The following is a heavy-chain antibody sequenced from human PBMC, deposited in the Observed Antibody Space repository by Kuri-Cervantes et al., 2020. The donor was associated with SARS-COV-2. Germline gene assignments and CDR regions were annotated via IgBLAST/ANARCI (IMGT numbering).Heavy chain of an antibody. J-gene: IGHJ4*02. CDR1: GYTFTSYY. CDR2: INPSGGST. D-gene: IGHD3-10*01. Sequence: ASVKVSCKASGYTFTSYYMHWVRQAPGQGLEWMGIINPSGGSTSYAQKFRGRVTMTRDTSTSTVYMELSSLRSEDTAVYYCAKAATYYYGSGSYRNWGQGTLVTVSS. CDR3: AKAATYYYGSGSYRN. V-gene: IGHV1-46*01.